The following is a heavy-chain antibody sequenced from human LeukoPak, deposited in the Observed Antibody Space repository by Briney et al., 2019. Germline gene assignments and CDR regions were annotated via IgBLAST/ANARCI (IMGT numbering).Heavy chain of an antibody. CDR1: GYTFTGYY. V-gene: IGHV1-2*02. CDR3: ARGRYNWNSH. CDR2: INPNSGGT. D-gene: IGHD1-7*01. Sequence: GASVKVSCKASGYTFTGYYMHWVRQAPGQGLEWMGWINPNSGGTNYAQKFQGRVTMTRDTSISTAYMELSSLRSEDTAVYYCARGRYNWNSHWGQGTLVTVSS. J-gene: IGHJ4*02.